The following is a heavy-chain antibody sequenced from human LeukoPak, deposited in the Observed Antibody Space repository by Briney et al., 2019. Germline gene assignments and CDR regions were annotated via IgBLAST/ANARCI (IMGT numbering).Heavy chain of an antibody. J-gene: IGHJ4*02. CDR2: ISASGLTA. V-gene: IGHV3-23*01. Sequence: GGSLRLSCAASGFIFNNSGMGWVRQAPGRGLEWVSAISASGLTAYYGDSVKGRFTISRDNAKNTLYLHMSSLRGEDMAIYYCTENTWGRGTRVTVSS. CDR1: GFIFNNSG. CDR3: TENT.